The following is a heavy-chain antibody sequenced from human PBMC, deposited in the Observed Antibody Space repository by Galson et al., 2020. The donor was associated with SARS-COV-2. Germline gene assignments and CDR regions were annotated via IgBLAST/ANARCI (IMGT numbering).Heavy chain of an antibody. V-gene: IGHV3-53*01. J-gene: IGHJ6*02. Sequence: GESLKIYCAASGFTVSSNYMSWVRQAPGKGLEWVSVIYSGGSTYYADSVKGRFTISRDNSKDTLYLQMNSLRAEDTAVYYCARGPPVLDYYDILTGYMGGHYYYGMDVWGQGTTVTVSS. D-gene: IGHD3-9*01. CDR1: GFTVSSNY. CDR3: ARGPPVLDYYDILTGYMGGHYYYGMDV. CDR2: IYSGGST.